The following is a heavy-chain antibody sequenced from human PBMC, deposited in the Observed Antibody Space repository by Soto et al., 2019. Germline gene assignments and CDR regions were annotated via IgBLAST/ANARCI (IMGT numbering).Heavy chain of an antibody. J-gene: IGHJ3*02. V-gene: IGHV4-31*03. D-gene: IGHD3-10*01. CDR2: IYYSGST. CDR3: ARDRAEYYGSGTRGAFDI. CDR1: GGSISSGGYY. Sequence: PSETLSLTCTVSGGSISSGGYYWSWIRQHPGKGPEWIGYIYYSGSTYYNPSLKSRVTISVDTSKNQFSLKLSSVTAADTAVYYCARDRAEYYGSGTRGAFDIWGQGTMVTVSS.